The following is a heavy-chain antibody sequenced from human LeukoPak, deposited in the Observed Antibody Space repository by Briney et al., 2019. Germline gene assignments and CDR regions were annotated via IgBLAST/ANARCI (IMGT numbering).Heavy chain of an antibody. J-gene: IGHJ6*03. V-gene: IGHV3-23*01. Sequence: HPGGSLRLSCAASGFTFSSYSMNWVRQAPGKGLEWVSAISGSGGSTYYADSVKGRFTISRDNSKNTLYLQMNSLRAEDTAVYYCAKVYYGDYGGIYYYYYMDVWGKGTTVTVSS. CDR3: AKVYYGDYGGIYYYYYMDV. D-gene: IGHD4-17*01. CDR2: ISGSGGST. CDR1: GFTFSSYS.